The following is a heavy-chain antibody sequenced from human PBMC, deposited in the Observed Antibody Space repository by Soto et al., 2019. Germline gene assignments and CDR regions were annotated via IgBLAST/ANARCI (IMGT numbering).Heavy chain of an antibody. CDR1: GGSISSGDYY. Sequence: PSETLSLTCTVSGGSISSGDYYWSWIRQPPGKGLEWIGSIYYSGSTYYNPSLKSRVTISVDTSKNQFSLKLSSVTAADTAVYYCARTYGAGAGDYYGMDVWGQGTTVTVSS. J-gene: IGHJ6*02. D-gene: IGHD4-17*01. CDR3: ARTYGAGAGDYYGMDV. V-gene: IGHV4-30-4*01. CDR2: IYYSGST.